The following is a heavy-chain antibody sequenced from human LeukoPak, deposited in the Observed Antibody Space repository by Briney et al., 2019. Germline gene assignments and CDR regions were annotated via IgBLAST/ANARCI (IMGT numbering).Heavy chain of an antibody. Sequence: SETLSLTCTVSSGSISSYYWSWIRQPPGKGLEWIGYIYYSGSTNYNPSLKSRVTISVDTSKNQFSLKLSSVTAADTAVYYCARHKFFGELLFDYWGQGTLVTVSS. CDR1: SGSISSYY. J-gene: IGHJ4*02. V-gene: IGHV4-59*08. D-gene: IGHD3-10*01. CDR3: ARHKFFGELLFDY. CDR2: IYYSGST.